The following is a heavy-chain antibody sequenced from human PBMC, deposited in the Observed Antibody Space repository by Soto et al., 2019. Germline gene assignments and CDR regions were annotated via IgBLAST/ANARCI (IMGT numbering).Heavy chain of an antibody. J-gene: IGHJ5*02. CDR2: IIPIFGTA. D-gene: IGHD3-22*01. CDR3: ARDRGTSSGSYPYWFAP. Sequence: QVQLVQSGAEVKKPGSSVKVSCKASGGTFSSYAITWVRQAPGQGLAWMGGIIPIFGTANYAQKFQGRVTITADESTSTAYMELSSLRSEDTAVYYCARDRGTSSGSYPYWFAPWGQGTLVTVSS. V-gene: IGHV1-69*12. CDR1: GGTFSSYA.